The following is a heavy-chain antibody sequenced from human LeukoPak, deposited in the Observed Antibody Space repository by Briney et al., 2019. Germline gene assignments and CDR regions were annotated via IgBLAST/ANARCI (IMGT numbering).Heavy chain of an antibody. CDR2: IYYSGST. CDR1: GGSISSSSYY. Sequence: SETLSLTCTVSGGSISSSSYYWGWIRQPPGKGLEWIRSIYYSGSTYYNPSLKSRVTISVDTSKNQFSLKLSSVTAADTAVYYCARNNASFDYWGQGTLVTVSS. CDR3: ARNNASFDY. V-gene: IGHV4-39*01. J-gene: IGHJ4*02. D-gene: IGHD1-14*01.